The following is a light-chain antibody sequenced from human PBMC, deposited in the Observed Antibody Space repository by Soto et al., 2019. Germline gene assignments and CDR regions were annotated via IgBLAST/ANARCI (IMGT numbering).Light chain of an antibody. V-gene: IGKV3-11*01. J-gene: IGKJ2*01. Sequence: EIVLTQSPATLSLSPGEGATLSCRASQSVSSYLAWYQQRPGQAPRLLIYDASNRATGIPARFSGSGSGTDFTLTISSLEPEDFAVYYCQQRSNLPYTFGQGTNLEIK. CDR2: DAS. CDR1: QSVSSY. CDR3: QQRSNLPYT.